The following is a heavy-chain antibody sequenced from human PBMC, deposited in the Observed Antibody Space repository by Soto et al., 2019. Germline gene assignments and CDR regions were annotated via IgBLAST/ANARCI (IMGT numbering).Heavy chain of an antibody. CDR1: GFTFSDYY. CDR3: ARATYGFTSWFDS. D-gene: IGHD3-10*01. Sequence: QVQLVESGGGLVKPGGSLRLSCAASGFTFSDYYMSWIRQAPGKGLEWVSYISSSGTTIHHADSVKGRFTISRENAKNSLYLKMNSLRAEDTAVYYCARATYGFTSWFDSWGQGTLVTVSS. V-gene: IGHV3-11*01. CDR2: ISSSGTTI. J-gene: IGHJ5*01.